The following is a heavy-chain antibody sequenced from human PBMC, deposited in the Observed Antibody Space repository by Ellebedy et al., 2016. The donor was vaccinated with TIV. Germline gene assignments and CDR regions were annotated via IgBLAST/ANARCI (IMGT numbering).Heavy chain of an antibody. CDR3: TRDRPIDY. CDR1: GFIFGDYA. CDR2: IRNKADGETK. Sequence: GGSLRLSCTASGFIFGDYAMSWFRQAPGKGLQWVGFIRNKADGETKQYAASVEGRFVISRDDSKSVAYLQMDSLKSEDTAVYYCTRDRPIDYWGQGTPVTVSS. J-gene: IGHJ4*02. V-gene: IGHV3-49*03.